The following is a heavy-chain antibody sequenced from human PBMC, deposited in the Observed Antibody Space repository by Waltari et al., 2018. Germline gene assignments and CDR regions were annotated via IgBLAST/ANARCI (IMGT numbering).Heavy chain of an antibody. J-gene: IGHJ4*02. D-gene: IGHD6-19*01. CDR1: GGSISSSSYY. CDR3: ATKRESSASGFDY. V-gene: IGHV4-39*01. CDR2: IYYSGST. Sequence: QLQLQESGPGLVQPSETLSFTCTVPGGSISSSSYYWGWIRQPPGKGLEWIGSIYYSGSTYYNPSLKSRVTISVDTSKNQFSLKLSSVTAADTAVYYCATKRESSASGFDYWGQGTLVTVSS.